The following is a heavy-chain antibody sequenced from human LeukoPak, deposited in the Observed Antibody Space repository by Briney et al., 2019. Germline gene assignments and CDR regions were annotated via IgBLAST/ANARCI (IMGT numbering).Heavy chain of an antibody. CDR2: ISSSAATT. J-gene: IGHJ4*02. CDR1: GFRFSDYY. CDR3: ARDRGSTVTTVGY. Sequence: GGSLRLSCVTSGFRFSDYYMMWIRQAPGKGPEWVAHISSSAATTLYADSVKGRFTVSRDNAKNSLYLEMSSLRAEDTAVYYCARDRGSTVTTVGYWGQGTLVTVSS. V-gene: IGHV3-11*04. D-gene: IGHD4-17*01.